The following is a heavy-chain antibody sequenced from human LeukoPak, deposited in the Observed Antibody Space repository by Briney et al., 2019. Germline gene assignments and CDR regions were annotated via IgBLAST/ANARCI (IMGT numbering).Heavy chain of an antibody. CDR3: AREGSSWYSDY. Sequence: RAGGSLRLSCAASGFTFSGYWMLWVRQAPGEGLVWVSRIHRDGSTTFYADSVKGRFTISRDNAKNTVYLQMNSLRGEDTAMYYCAREGSSWYSDYWGQGTLVTVSS. J-gene: IGHJ4*02. D-gene: IGHD6-13*01. V-gene: IGHV3-74*01. CDR1: GFTFSGYW. CDR2: IHRDGSTT.